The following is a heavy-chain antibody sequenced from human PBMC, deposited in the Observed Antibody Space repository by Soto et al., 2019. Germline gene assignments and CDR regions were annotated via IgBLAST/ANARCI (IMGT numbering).Heavy chain of an antibody. D-gene: IGHD1-26*01. V-gene: IGHV1-69*13. CDR2: IFPIFGTA. CDR1: GGTFSSYA. J-gene: IGHJ6*02. CDR3: ARVIEGYEVGASHRDYYYYYGMDV. Sequence: GASVKVSCKASGGTFSSYAISWGRQAPGQGLEWMEGIFPIFGTANYAQKFQGRVTITAGESTSTAYMELSSLRSEDTAVYYCARVIEGYEVGASHRDYYYYYGMDVWGQGTTVTVSS.